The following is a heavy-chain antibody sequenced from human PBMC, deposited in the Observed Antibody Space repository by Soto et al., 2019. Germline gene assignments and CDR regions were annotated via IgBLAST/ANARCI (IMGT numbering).Heavy chain of an antibody. Sequence: SETLSLTCTVSGGSISSYYWSWIRQPPGKGLEWIGYIYYSGSTNYNPSLKSRVTISVDTSKNQFSLKLSSVTAADTAVYYCARDGGIAVAFDYWGQGTLVTVSS. J-gene: IGHJ4*02. CDR3: ARDGGIAVAFDY. V-gene: IGHV4-59*01. D-gene: IGHD6-19*01. CDR1: GGSISSYY. CDR2: IYYSGST.